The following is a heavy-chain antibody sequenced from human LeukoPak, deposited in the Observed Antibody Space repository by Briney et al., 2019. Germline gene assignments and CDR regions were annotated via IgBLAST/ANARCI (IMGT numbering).Heavy chain of an antibody. CDR3: ARTPPFIAAAGTRWFDP. V-gene: IGHV1-46*01. Sequence: ASVKVSCKASGYTFTSYYMHWVRQAPGQGLEWMGIINPSGGSTSYAQKFQGRVTMTRDMSTSTVYMELSSLRSEDTAVYYCARTPPFIAAAGTRWFDPWGQGTLVTVSS. J-gene: IGHJ5*02. CDR2: INPSGGST. D-gene: IGHD6-13*01. CDR1: GYTFTSYY.